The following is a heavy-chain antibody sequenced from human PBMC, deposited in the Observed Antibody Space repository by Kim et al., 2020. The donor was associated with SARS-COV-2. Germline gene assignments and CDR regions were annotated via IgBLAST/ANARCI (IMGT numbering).Heavy chain of an antibody. Sequence: RDSRVPISVDTSKNQFSLKLGSVTAADTAVYYCARLDYGSGSYYMYYFDYWGQGTLVTVSS. V-gene: IGHV4-59*08. J-gene: IGHJ4*02. D-gene: IGHD3-10*01. CDR3: ARLDYGSGSYYMYYFDY.